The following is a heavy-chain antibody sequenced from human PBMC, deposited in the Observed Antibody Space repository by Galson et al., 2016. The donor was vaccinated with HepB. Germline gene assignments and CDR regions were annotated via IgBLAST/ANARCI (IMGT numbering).Heavy chain of an antibody. D-gene: IGHD5-18*01. J-gene: IGHJ4*02. Sequence: WWTWVRQPPGKGLEWIGEIFHSGRTNYNLNNRFTMSVDKSKNHFSLRVNSVTAADTAVYYCARQRNDRDSYGLEYWGQGALVTVSS. CDR1: W. V-gene: IGHV4-4*02. CDR2: IFHSGRT. CDR3: ARQRNDRDSYGLEY.